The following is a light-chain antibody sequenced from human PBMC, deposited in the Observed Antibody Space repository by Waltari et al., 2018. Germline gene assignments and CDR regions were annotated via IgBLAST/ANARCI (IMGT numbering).Light chain of an antibody. V-gene: IGLV2-23*02. CDR3: SSYTYGGPWV. CDR1: SSEIGSYEL. CDR2: EVD. J-gene: IGLJ2*01. Sequence: SALTQHAPVSAAPGRSIPSACTGSSSEIGSYELVAWYQQRPGKAPHLFIYEVDKRPSGVSYRFSGSKSGNAASLTVSGLQPEDEGHYFCSSYTYGGPWVFGGGTLLTVL.